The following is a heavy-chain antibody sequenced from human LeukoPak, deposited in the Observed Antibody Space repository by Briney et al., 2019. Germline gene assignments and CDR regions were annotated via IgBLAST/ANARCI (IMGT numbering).Heavy chain of an antibody. CDR2: ISYDGSNK. Sequence: GGSLRLSCAASGFTFSSYAMHWVRQAPGKGLEWVAVISYDGSNKYYADSVKGRFTTSRDNSKNTLYLQMNSLRAEDTAVYYCARSQFPQGSIAAAGPLDYWGQGTLVTVSS. J-gene: IGHJ4*02. CDR3: ARSQFPQGSIAAAGPLDY. V-gene: IGHV3-30*04. D-gene: IGHD6-13*01. CDR1: GFTFSSYA.